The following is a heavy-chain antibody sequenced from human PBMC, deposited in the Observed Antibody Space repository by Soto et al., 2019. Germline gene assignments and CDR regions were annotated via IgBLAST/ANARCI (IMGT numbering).Heavy chain of an antibody. V-gene: IGHV3-33*01. CDR2: IWYDGSNK. CDR1: GFTFSSYG. Sequence: QVQLVESGGGVVQPGRSLRLSCAASGFTFSSYGMHWVRQAPGKGLEWVAVIWYDGSNKYYADSVKGRLTISRDNSKNTQYLQMNSLRAEDTAVYYCARARLLGVWSGFYYYYYGMDVWGQGTTVTVSS. J-gene: IGHJ6*02. CDR3: ARARLLGVWSGFYYYYYGMDV. D-gene: IGHD3-3*01.